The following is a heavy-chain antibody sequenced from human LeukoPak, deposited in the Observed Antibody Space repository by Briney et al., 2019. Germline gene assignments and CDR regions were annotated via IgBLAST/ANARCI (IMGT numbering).Heavy chain of an antibody. Sequence: GGSLRLSCAASGFTFSSYAMHWVRQAPGKGLEWVAVISYDGSNKYYADSVKGRFTISRDNSKNTLYLQMNSLRAEDTAVYYCAREGTLGVYFDYWGQETLVTVS. CDR1: GFTFSSYA. CDR3: AREGTLGVYFDY. CDR2: ISYDGSNK. V-gene: IGHV3-30-3*01. J-gene: IGHJ4*02.